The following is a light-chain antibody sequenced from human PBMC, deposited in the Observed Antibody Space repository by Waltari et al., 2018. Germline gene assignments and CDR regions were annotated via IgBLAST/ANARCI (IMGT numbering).Light chain of an antibody. Sequence: EIVMTQSPLSLPVTPGEPASIPCRPSQSLRHLNGHNCLDWYLQKPGQSPKLLIYLGSSRASGVPGRFSGSGSGTDFTLLISRVEADDVGVYYCMQARQTPFTFGQGTKLEI. CDR1: QSLRHLNGHNC. CDR3: MQARQTPFT. J-gene: IGKJ2*01. CDR2: LGS. V-gene: IGKV2-28*01.